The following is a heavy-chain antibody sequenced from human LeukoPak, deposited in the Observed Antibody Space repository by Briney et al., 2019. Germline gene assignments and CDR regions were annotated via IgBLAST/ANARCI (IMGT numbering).Heavy chain of an antibody. D-gene: IGHD4-23*01. Sequence: GGSPRLSCAASGFSFSVYSMSWVRQAPGKGLEWVSSISSRSYTDYADSVRGRFTISRDNAKNSLFLQMNSLRAEDTAVYYCASYGGFTSATLVDLLWGQGTLVTVSS. V-gene: IGHV3-69-1*01. CDR2: ISSRSYT. J-gene: IGHJ4*02. CDR3: ASYGGFTSATLVDLL. CDR1: GFSFSVYS.